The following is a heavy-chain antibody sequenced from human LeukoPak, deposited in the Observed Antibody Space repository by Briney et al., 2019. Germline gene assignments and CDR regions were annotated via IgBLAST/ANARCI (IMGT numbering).Heavy chain of an antibody. Sequence: PGGSLRLSCADSGFTVSSNYMRWARQDPGKGLEWLSVIYSGGSTHYADSVKGRFTISRDNSKNTRYLQMNSLRAEDTAVYYCARDRLHYDSLTGYPADWGQGTLVTVSS. J-gene: IGHJ4*02. CDR3: ARDRLHYDSLTGYPAD. CDR2: IYSGGST. D-gene: IGHD3-9*01. CDR1: GFTVSSNY. V-gene: IGHV3-66*01.